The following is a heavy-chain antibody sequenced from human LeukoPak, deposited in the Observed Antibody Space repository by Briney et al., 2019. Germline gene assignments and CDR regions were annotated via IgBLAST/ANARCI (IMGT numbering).Heavy chain of an antibody. CDR1: GFTFTSYG. CDR2: IRYVGSDK. J-gene: IGHJ4*02. Sequence: GRSLRLSCAASGFTFTSYGMHWVRQAPGKGVEWMAVIRYVGSDKYYADSVKGRFTISRDNSQNTMYLQMNSLRAEDTAVYYCARENDYALDYWGQGTLVTVSS. D-gene: IGHD4-17*01. V-gene: IGHV3-30*12. CDR3: ARENDYALDY.